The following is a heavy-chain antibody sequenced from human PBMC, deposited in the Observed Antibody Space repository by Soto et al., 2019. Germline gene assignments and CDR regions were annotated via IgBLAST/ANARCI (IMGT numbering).Heavy chain of an antibody. J-gene: IGHJ6*02. CDR3: ATDRHQYDNSGYYYSCYYYGMDV. Sequence: QVQLVESGGGVVQPGRSLRLSCAASGFTFSSHGIHWVRQAPGKGLEWVAVISYDGSYKYYADSVKGRFTISRDNSKNKLFLPMNSLRGEDTAVYYCATDRHQYDNSGYYYSCYYYGMDVWGQGTTVTVSS. CDR1: GFTFSSHG. V-gene: IGHV3-30*03. D-gene: IGHD3-22*01. CDR2: ISYDGSYK.